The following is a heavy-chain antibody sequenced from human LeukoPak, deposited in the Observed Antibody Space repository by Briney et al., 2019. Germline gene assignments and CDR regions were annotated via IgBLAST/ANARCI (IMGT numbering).Heavy chain of an antibody. CDR3: ARSPPPRYSTPDAFDI. V-gene: IGHV3-53*01. CDR2: IYRDSST. J-gene: IGHJ3*02. Sequence: GGSLRLSCAASGFTVSSNYMSWVRQASGKGLEWVSVIYRDSSTYYADSVKGRFTISRDDSKNTLYLHMDSLRAEDTAVYYCARSPPPRYSTPDAFDIWGQGTMVTVSS. D-gene: IGHD3-9*01. CDR1: GFTVSSNY.